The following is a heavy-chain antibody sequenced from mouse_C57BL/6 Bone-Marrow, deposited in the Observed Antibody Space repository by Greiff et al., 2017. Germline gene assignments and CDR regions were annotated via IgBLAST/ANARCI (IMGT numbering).Heavy chain of an antibody. J-gene: IGHJ3*01. CDR3: ARRGYGRAWFAY. CDR2: INPGSGGT. CDR1: GYALTNYL. D-gene: IGHD2-2*01. V-gene: IGHV1-54*01. Sequence: VKLQESGAELVRPGTSVKVSCKASGYALTNYLIEWVKQRPGQGLEWIGVINPGSGGTNYNEKFKGKATLTADTSSSTAYMQLSSLTSEDSAVYVCARRGYGRAWFAYWGQGTLVTVSA.